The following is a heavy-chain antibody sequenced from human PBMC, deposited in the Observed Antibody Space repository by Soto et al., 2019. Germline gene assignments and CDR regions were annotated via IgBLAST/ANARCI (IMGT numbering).Heavy chain of an antibody. J-gene: IGHJ6*02. D-gene: IGHD2-8*01. CDR2: INPKSGGT. CDR3: ARGDSTDCSNGVCSFFYNHDMDV. V-gene: IGHV1-2*04. Sequence: ASVKVSCKASGYSFTDYHIHWVRQAPGQGLEWLGRINPKSGGTSTAQKFQGWVTMTTDTSISTASMELTRLTSDDTAIYYCARGDSTDCSNGVCSFFYNHDMDVWGQVTKGTDSS. CDR1: GYSFTDYH.